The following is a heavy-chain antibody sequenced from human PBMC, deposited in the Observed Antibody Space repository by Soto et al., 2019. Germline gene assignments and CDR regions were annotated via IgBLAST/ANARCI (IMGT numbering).Heavy chain of an antibody. D-gene: IGHD4-4*01. CDR2: IYYSGST. CDR3: ARENYSYYYYGMDV. V-gene: IGHV4-31*03. Sequence: QVQLQESGPGLVKPSQTLSLTCTVSGGSISSGGYYWSWIRQHPGKGLEWIGYIYYSGSTCYNPSLKSRVTISVDTSKNQFSLKLSSVTAADTAVYYCARENYSYYYYGMDVWGQGTTVTVSS. CDR1: GGSISSGGYY. J-gene: IGHJ6*02.